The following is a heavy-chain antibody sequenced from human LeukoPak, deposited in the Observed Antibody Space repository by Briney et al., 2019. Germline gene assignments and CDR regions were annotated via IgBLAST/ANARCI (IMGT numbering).Heavy chain of an antibody. CDR1: GFTLIDY. V-gene: IGHV1-2*02. J-gene: IGHJ6*03. Sequence: GASVKVSCKASGFTLIDYIHWVRQDPRQGLQWMGWIKPYSGDTDYAQRFQGRVTMTRDTSISPVYMELSSLRSDDTAVYYCARTDSVPAGDYHYWYMDVWGKGTTVTVSS. D-gene: IGHD2-2*01. CDR2: IKPYSGDT. CDR3: ARTDSVPAGDYHYWYMDV.